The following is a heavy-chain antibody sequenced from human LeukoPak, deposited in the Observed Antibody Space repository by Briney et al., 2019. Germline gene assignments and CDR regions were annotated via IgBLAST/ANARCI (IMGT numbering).Heavy chain of an antibody. Sequence: PGGSLRLSCATSGFTFSDYYMSWIRQAPGKGLEWVSYISSSGSTIYYADSVKGRFTISRDNAKNSLYLQMNSLRAEDTAVYYCASSNPGEFYYYYYGMDVWGQGTTVTVSS. CDR3: ASSNPGEFYYYYYGMDV. J-gene: IGHJ6*02. D-gene: IGHD4-11*01. V-gene: IGHV3-11*04. CDR2: ISSSGSTI. CDR1: GFTFSDYY.